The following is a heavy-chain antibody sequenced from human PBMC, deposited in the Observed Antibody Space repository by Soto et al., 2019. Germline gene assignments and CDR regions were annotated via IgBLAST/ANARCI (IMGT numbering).Heavy chain of an antibody. J-gene: IGHJ4*02. V-gene: IGHV4-34*01. Sequence: LELMSLTCGVEGGSCSGFGWSWIRQPPGKGLEWIGEINHSGSTNYNPSLKSRVTISVDRSKNQFSLKLSSLTAADTAVYYCARRDSSGWYVDYWGQGTLVTVSS. CDR3: ARRDSSGWYVDY. D-gene: IGHD6-19*01. CDR1: GGSCSGFG. CDR2: INHSGST.